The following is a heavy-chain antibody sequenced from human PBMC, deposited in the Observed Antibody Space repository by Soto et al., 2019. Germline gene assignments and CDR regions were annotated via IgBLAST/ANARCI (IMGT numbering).Heavy chain of an antibody. Sequence: QLQLQESGPGLVKPSETLSLTCTVSGGSISSSSYYWGWIRQPPGKGLEWIGSIAYSGSNYYNPSLKSRFTISVDTSKNQFSVKLSSVTAGDTAIYYCGCIFSGGYSYGCYYYGMDVWGQGTTVTVSS. CDR3: GCIFSGGYSYGCYYYGMDV. CDR2: IAYSGSN. V-gene: IGHV4-39*01. J-gene: IGHJ6*02. CDR1: GGSISSSSYY. D-gene: IGHD5-18*01.